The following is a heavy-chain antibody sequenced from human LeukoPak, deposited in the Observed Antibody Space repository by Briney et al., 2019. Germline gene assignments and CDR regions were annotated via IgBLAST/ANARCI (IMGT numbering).Heavy chain of an antibody. J-gene: IGHJ4*02. CDR2: IIPILGIA. D-gene: IGHD6-19*01. CDR3: ARVRIYSSGWYADY. V-gene: IGHV1-69*04. Sequence: ASVKVSCKASGGTFSSYAISWVRQAPGQGLEWMGRIIPILGIANYAQKFQGRVTITADKSTSTAYMELSSLRSEDTAVYYCARVRIYSSGWYADYWGQGTLVTVSS. CDR1: GGTFSSYA.